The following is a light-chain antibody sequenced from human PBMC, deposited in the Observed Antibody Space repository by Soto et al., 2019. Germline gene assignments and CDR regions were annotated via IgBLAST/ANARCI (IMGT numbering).Light chain of an antibody. CDR3: QHYYTSYTT. Sequence: EIVMTQSPATLSVSPGERSTLSCRASQSVSSYLAWYQQKPGQPPRLLIFGASTRATGIPDRFSGSGSGTDFTLTISRLEPEDFAVYYCQHYYTSYTTFGQGTKVDIK. V-gene: IGKV3D-15*01. CDR1: QSVSSY. J-gene: IGKJ1*01. CDR2: GAS.